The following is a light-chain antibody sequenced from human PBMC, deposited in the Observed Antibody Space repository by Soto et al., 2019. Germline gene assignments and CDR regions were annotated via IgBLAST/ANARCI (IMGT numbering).Light chain of an antibody. CDR2: DVS. CDR1: RSVAGY. Sequence: EIVLTQSPATLSLSPGERATLSCRASRSVAGYLAWYRQRPGQAPRLLMYDVSNRATGIPARFSGSGSGTDFNLTISRLEPEDFGIYYCQQRSSRNTFGQGTKLEIK. V-gene: IGKV3-11*01. J-gene: IGKJ2*01. CDR3: QQRSSRNT.